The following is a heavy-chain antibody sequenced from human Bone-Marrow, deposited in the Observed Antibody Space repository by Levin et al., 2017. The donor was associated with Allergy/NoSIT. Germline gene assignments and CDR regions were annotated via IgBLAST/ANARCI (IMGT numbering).Heavy chain of an antibody. Sequence: ASVKVSCKASGYTFENYGIMWIRQAPGQGLEWMGWISAFNGKTIYTEKFQGRLTMTTDTSTSTAHLELRSLTSDDTAIYYCARGARGGSCELKSGCNWGWFDPWGQGTLVSVSS. V-gene: IGHV1-18*01. D-gene: IGHD2-15*01. CDR3: ARGARGGSCELKSGCNWGWFDP. J-gene: IGHJ5*02. CDR2: ISAFNGKT. CDR1: GYTFENYG.